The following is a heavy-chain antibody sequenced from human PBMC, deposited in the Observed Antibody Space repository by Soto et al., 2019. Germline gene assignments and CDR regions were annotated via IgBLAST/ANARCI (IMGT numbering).Heavy chain of an antibody. CDR3: ASIYDSSGYYYGNNWFDP. J-gene: IGHJ5*02. D-gene: IGHD3-22*01. Sequence: SETLSLNCTVPGASIGSGDYYWSWIRQHPGKGLEWIGYIYYSGGTYYNPSLKSRVTISVDTSKKQFSLELSFVTAADTAVYYCASIYDSSGYYYGNNWFDPWGQGTLVTVS. CDR1: GASIGSGDYY. CDR2: IYYSGGT. V-gene: IGHV4-31*02.